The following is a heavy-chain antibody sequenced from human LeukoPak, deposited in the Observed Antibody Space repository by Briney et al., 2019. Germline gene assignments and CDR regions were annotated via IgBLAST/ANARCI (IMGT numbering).Heavy chain of an antibody. CDR3: ARLRGQFLAARRDY. CDR2: INHSGST. D-gene: IGHD6-6*01. V-gene: IGHV4-34*01. J-gene: IGHJ4*02. Sequence: PSETLSLTCAVYGGSFSGYYWSWIRQPPGKGPEWIGEINHSGSTNYNPSLKSRVTISVDTSKNQFSLKLSSVTAADTAVYYCARLRGQFLAARRDYWGQGTLVTVSS. CDR1: GGSFSGYY.